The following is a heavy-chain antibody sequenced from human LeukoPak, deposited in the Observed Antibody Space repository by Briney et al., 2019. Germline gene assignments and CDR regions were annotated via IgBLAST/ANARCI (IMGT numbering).Heavy chain of an antibody. J-gene: IGHJ4*02. CDR3: ARAPLDYDSSGYVTYYFDY. V-gene: IGHV4-59*01. CDR2: IYYSGST. Sequence: SETLSLTCTVSGGSISSYYWSRIRQPPGKGLEWIGYIYYSGSTNYNPSLKSRVTISVDTSKNQFSLKLSSVTAADTAVYYCARAPLDYDSSGYVTYYFDYWGQGTLVTVSS. CDR1: GGSISSYY. D-gene: IGHD3-22*01.